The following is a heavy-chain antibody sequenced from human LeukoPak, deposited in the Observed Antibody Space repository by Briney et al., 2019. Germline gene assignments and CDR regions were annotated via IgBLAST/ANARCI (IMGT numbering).Heavy chain of an antibody. CDR3: ARVRSVGCWGSPLTNQRGDCYTIDY. Sequence: GASVKVSCKASGYTFTVYYMHWVRQAPGQGLEWMGWINPNSGGTNYAQKFQGRVTMTRDTSISTAYMELSRLRSDDTAVYYCARVRSVGCWGSPLTNQRGDCYTIDYWGQGTLVTVSS. J-gene: IGHJ4*02. CDR1: GYTFTVYY. CDR2: INPNSGGT. V-gene: IGHV1-2*02. D-gene: IGHD2-21*02.